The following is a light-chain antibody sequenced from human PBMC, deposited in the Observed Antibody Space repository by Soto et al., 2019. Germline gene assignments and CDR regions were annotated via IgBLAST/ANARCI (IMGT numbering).Light chain of an antibody. CDR3: QQSYSMAT. V-gene: IGKV1-39*01. CDR2: SAS. CDR1: QTIVKY. Sequence: DIQMTQSPSSLSASVGDRVTITCRASQTIVKYLNWYQQRPGKAPKLLIYSASSLQSGVPSRFSGSGSGTEFTLTISSLQPEDFATYYCQQSYSMATFGPGTKVDIK. J-gene: IGKJ3*01.